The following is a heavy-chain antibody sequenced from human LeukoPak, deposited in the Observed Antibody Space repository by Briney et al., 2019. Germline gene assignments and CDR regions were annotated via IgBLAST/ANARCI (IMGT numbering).Heavy chain of an antibody. D-gene: IGHD4-11*01. V-gene: IGHV6-1*01. CDR3: ARDPLPRNPVTPYYFDY. Sequence: SQTLSLTCAISGDSVSSNSAAWNWIRQSPSRGLEWLGRTYYRSKWYNDYAVSVKSRITINPDTSKNQFSLQLNSVTPEDTAVYYCARDPLPRNPVTPYYFDYWGQGTLVTVSS. CDR1: GDSVSSNSAA. J-gene: IGHJ4*02. CDR2: TYYRSKWYN.